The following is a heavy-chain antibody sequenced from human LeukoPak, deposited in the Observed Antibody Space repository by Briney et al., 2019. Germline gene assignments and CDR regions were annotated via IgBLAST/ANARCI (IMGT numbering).Heavy chain of an antibody. V-gene: IGHV3-20*04. CDR1: GFTFSSYA. Sequence: GGSLRLSCAASGFTFSSYAMSWVRDVPGKGLEWVCGLNWNGDKTGYADSVKGRFIISRDNAKNSLYLQMNSLRAEDTALYYCTRDAFGGVIAPYFHDWGQGTRVTVSS. CDR2: LNWNGDKT. CDR3: TRDAFGGVIAPYFHD. J-gene: IGHJ4*02. D-gene: IGHD3-16*02.